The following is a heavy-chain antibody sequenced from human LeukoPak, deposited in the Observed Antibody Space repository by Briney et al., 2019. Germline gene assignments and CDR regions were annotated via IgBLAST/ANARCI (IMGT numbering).Heavy chain of an antibody. Sequence: PGGSLRLSCAASGFTFSSYDMHWVRQATGKGLEWVSAIGTAGDTYYPGSVKGRFTISRENAKNSLYLQMNSLRAGDTAVYYCARGDVDHEDYYYMDVWGKGTTVTISS. V-gene: IGHV3-13*01. CDR1: GFTFSSYD. CDR3: ARGDVDHEDYYYMDV. J-gene: IGHJ6*03. CDR2: IGTAGDT. D-gene: IGHD5-12*01.